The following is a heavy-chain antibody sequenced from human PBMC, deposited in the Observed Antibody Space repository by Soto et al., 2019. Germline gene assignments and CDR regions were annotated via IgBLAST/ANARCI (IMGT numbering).Heavy chain of an antibody. J-gene: IGHJ4*02. CDR2: INPSGGST. CDR1: GYTFTSYY. V-gene: IGHV1-46*01. CDR3: PLEWELLWPNFDY. Sequence: ASLKVSCKASGYTFTSYYMHWVRQAPGQGLEWMGIINPSGGSTSYAQKFQGRVTMTRDTSTSTVYMELSSLRSEDTAVYYCPLEWELLWPNFDYWGQGTLVTVSS. D-gene: IGHD1-26*01.